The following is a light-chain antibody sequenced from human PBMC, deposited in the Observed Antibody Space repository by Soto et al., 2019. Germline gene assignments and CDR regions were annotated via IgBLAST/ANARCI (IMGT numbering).Light chain of an antibody. V-gene: IGLV1-44*01. CDR3: AAWDDSLNGPYV. Sequence: QSALTQPPSASGTPGQRVTISCSGSSSNIGSNTVNWYQQLPGTAPKLLIYSNNQRPSGVPDRFSGSKSGTSASLAISGLQSEDEADYYCAAWDDSLNGPYVFGTGTKVPS. J-gene: IGLJ1*01. CDR2: SNN. CDR1: SSNIGSNT.